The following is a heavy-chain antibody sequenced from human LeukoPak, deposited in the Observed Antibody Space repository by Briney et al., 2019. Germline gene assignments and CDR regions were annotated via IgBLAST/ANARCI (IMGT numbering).Heavy chain of an antibody. CDR1: GFTFINYW. D-gene: IGHD3-9*01. CDR3: ARGYFGPEF. J-gene: IGHJ4*02. CDR2: INNDGSDT. V-gene: IGHV3-74*01. Sequence: GGSLRLSCEASGFTFINYWMHWVRQAPGKGLVWVSRINNDGSDTTYADAVKGRFTFSRDNAKNTLYLQMNSLRAEDTAVYYCARGYFGPEFWGQETLVTVSS.